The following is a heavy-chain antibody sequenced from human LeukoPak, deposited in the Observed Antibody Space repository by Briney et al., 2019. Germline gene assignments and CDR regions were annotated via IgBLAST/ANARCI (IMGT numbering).Heavy chain of an antibody. D-gene: IGHD6-13*01. CDR1: GGSISSYY. CDR2: IYYSGST. CDR3: ARAPPTYSSSWSYYYYGMDV. V-gene: IGHV4-59*01. Sequence: PSETLSLTCTVSGGSISSYYWSWIRQPPGKGLEWIGYIYYSGSTNYNPSLKSRVTISVDTPKNQFSLKLSSVTAADTAVYYCARAPPTYSSSWSYYYYGMDVWGQGTTVTVSS. J-gene: IGHJ6*02.